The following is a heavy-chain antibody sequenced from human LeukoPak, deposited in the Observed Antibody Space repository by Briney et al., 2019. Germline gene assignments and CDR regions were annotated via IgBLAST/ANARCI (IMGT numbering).Heavy chain of an antibody. Sequence: KPSETLSLTCAVSGYSISSGYYWGWIRQPPGKGLEWIGSIYHSGSTYYNPSLKSRVTISVDTSKNQFSLKLSSVTAADTAVYYCARLSDWLEYWGQGTLVTVSS. CDR2: IYHSGST. V-gene: IGHV4-38-2*01. D-gene: IGHD3-9*01. J-gene: IGHJ4*02. CDR3: ARLSDWLEY. CDR1: GYSISSGYY.